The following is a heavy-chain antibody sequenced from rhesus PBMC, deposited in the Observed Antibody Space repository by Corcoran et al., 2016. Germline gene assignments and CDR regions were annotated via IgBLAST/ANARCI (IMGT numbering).Heavy chain of an antibody. V-gene: IGHV4-99*01. CDR1: GYSTSSCYY. D-gene: IGHD3-16*01. CDR2: ISGSSGST. J-gene: IGHJ4*01. CDR3: ARRGYDSGSYSGY. Sequence: QLQLQESGTGLVNPSATLYLTCGVSGYSTSSCYYWGWFRQHRGKGLEYIGDISGSSGSTYYNPSLKSRVTSSTDTSKNQFSLKLSSVTAADTVVYYCARRGYDSGSYSGYWGQGVLVTVSS.